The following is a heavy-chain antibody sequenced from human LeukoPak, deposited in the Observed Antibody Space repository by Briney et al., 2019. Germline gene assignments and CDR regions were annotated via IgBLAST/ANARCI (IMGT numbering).Heavy chain of an antibody. CDR2: IYHSGST. D-gene: IGHD6-6*01. CDR3: AREQARRYFDY. CDR1: GGSISSGGYS. V-gene: IGHV4-30-2*01. J-gene: IGHJ4*02. Sequence: SETLSLTCAVSGGSISSGGYSWSWIRQPPGKGLEWIGYIYHSGSTYYNPSLKSRVTISVDRSKNQFSLKLSSVTAADTAVYYCAREQARRYFDYLGQGTLVTVSS.